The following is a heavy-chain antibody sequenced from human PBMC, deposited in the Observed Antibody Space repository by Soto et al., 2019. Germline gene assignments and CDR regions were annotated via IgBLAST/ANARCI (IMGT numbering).Heavy chain of an antibody. V-gene: IGHV3-74*01. D-gene: IGHD6-19*01. J-gene: IGHJ4*02. Sequence: EVQLVESGGGLVQPGGSLRLSCAASGFTFSSYWMHWVRQAPGRGLVWVSRITSSGSSTSYADSVKGRFTMSRDNAKTTLYLQMNSLRAEDKAVYYCARGASAVASDYWGQGTLVTVSS. CDR3: ARGASAVASDY. CDR2: ITSSGSST. CDR1: GFTFSSYW.